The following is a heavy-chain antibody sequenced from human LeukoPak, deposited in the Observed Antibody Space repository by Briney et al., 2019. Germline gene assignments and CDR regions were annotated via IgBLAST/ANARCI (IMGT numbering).Heavy chain of an antibody. V-gene: IGHV1-2*02. Sequence: GGSLKLSCKASGYTFTGYYMHWVRHPPGQGLEWMGWINPNSGGTNYAQTFQGRVTMTRDTSISTAYMELSSLRSDDPAVYYCARTTYITSSDYWGQGTLVTVSP. CDR3: ARTTYITSSDY. D-gene: IGHD6-6*01. CDR1: GYTFTGYY. J-gene: IGHJ4*02. CDR2: INPNSGGT.